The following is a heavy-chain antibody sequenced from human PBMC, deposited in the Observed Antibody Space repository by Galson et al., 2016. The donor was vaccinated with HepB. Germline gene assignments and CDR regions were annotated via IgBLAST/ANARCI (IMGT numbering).Heavy chain of an antibody. Sequence: SCKAFGYTFTGYYMHWVRQAPGQGLEWMGWINPNSGGTSFAQKFQGRVTMTRDTSISTAYMEVSRLTSDDTAVYFCARVPSGNYVFLDLWGQGTLVTVSS. J-gene: IGHJ5*02. CDR3: ARVPSGNYVFLDL. V-gene: IGHV1-2*02. CDR2: INPNSGGT. CDR1: GYTFTGYY. D-gene: IGHD1-26*01.